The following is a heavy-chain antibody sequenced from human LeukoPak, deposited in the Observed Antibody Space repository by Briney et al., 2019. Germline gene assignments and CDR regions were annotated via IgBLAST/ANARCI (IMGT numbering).Heavy chain of an antibody. Sequence: SVKVSCKASGGTFSSYAISWVRQAPGQGLEWMGRIIPILGIANYAHKFQGRVTITADKSTSTAYMELSSLRSEDTAVYYCARGLTAVAGTYYYGMDVWGQGTTVTVSS. CDR3: ARGLTAVAGTYYYGMDV. CDR1: GGTFSSYA. V-gene: IGHV1-69*04. J-gene: IGHJ6*02. D-gene: IGHD6-19*01. CDR2: IIPILGIA.